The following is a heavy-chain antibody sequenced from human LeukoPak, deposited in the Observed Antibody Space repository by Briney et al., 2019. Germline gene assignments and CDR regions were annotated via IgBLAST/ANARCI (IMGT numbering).Heavy chain of an antibody. Sequence: GGSLRLSCTASGFTFDDFAMHWVRQAPGKGLEWVSLISWDGDTTYYAYSVNVRFTISRDNSKNSLYLQMNSLRAEDTALYYCAKDLRMITFGGVDYWGQGTLVTVSS. CDR2: ISWDGDTT. J-gene: IGHJ4*02. D-gene: IGHD3-16*01. CDR1: GFTFDDFA. V-gene: IGHV3-43D*03. CDR3: AKDLRMITFGGVDY.